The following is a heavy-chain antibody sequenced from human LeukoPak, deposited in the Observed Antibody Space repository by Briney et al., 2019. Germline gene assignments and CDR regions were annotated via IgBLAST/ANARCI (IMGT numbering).Heavy chain of an antibody. Sequence: PGGSLRLSCAASGFTFINAWMSWVRQAPGKGLEWVGRIKSKIDGGTTDYAAPVKGRFTISRDDSENTLYLQMNSLKTEDTAVYFCTTEGTTYYHDSSGYYSGQDYYFDFWGQGTLVTVSS. CDR1: GFTFINAW. CDR2: IKSKIDGGTT. D-gene: IGHD3-22*01. J-gene: IGHJ4*02. V-gene: IGHV3-15*01. CDR3: TTEGTTYYHDSSGYYSGQDYYFDF.